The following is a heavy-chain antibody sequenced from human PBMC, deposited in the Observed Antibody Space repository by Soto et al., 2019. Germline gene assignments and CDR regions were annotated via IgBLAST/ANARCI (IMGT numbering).Heavy chain of an antibody. CDR3: ARGIATGQLDP. CDR2: INPDNGNT. CDR1: GYTFTRYT. D-gene: IGHD2-15*01. Sequence: QVQLVQSGAEVKKPGASVKISCKASGYTFTRYTMNWVRQAPGQRLEWMGWINPDNGNTKSSQKFQDRVIITRDTSASTAYMDLSSLRSADTAVYYCARGIATGQLDPWGQGNLVNVSS. J-gene: IGHJ5*02. V-gene: IGHV1-3*01.